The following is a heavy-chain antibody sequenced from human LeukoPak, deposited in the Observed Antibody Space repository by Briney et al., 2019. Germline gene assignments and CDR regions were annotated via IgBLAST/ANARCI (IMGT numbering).Heavy chain of an antibody. Sequence: PGGSLRLSCAASGFTFSSYAKHGVRQAPGKGLKGVAVISYDGSNKYYAVSVKGRFTITRDNSKNTLYLQMNSLRAEDTAVYYCARWETYRSGGSCYDSFDIWGQGTMVTVSS. CDR2: ISYDGSNK. D-gene: IGHD2-15*01. J-gene: IGHJ3*02. CDR3: ARWETYRSGGSCYDSFDI. CDR1: GFTFSSYA. V-gene: IGHV3-30*04.